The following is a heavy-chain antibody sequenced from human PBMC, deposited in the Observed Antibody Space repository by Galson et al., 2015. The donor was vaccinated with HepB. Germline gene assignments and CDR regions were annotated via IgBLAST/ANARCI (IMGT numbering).Heavy chain of an antibody. D-gene: IGHD2-2*01. V-gene: IGHV3-74*01. CDR2: INSDGTST. J-gene: IGHJ4*02. CDR1: GFTLSSYW. Sequence: SLRLSCAASGFTLSSYWMHWVRQAPGKGLVWVSLINSDGTSTSYADSVKGRFTISRDNAKNTLYLQMNSLRAEDTAVYYCATSRTFDYWGQGTLVTVSS. CDR3: ATSRTFDY.